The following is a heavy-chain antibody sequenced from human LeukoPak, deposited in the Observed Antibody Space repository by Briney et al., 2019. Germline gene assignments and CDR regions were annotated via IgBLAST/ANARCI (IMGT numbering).Heavy chain of an antibody. CDR1: GRSLSSYY. CDR3: VTHGYDTGFYQAHFDY. CDR2: IYYSRSN. D-gene: IGHD3-9*01. V-gene: IGHV4-59*08. Sequence: AETLSLTCTVSGRSLSSYYWSWIRHPPGEGLEWVGYIYYSRSNKYNPSHKSRVTVSAATATNQFSLKMSTVTAADTAVYYCVTHGYDTGFYQAHFDYWGQGAKVTVSS. J-gene: IGHJ4*01.